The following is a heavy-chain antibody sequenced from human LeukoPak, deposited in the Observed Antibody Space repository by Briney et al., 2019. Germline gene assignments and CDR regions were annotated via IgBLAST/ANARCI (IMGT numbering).Heavy chain of an antibody. CDR3: ARLGTTVDY. V-gene: IGHV5-51*01. Sequence: GESLKISCEGSGYDFTSYWIGWVRQMPGKGLEWMGIIYPGDSDTRYSPSFQGQVTISADKSITTAYLQRSSLKASDIAMYYCARLGTTVDYWGQGTLVTVSS. CDR2: IYPGDSDT. CDR1: GYDFTSYW. J-gene: IGHJ4*02. D-gene: IGHD4-17*01.